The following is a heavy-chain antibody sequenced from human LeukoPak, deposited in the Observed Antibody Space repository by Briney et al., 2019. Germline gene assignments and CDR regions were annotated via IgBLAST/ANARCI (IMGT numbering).Heavy chain of an antibody. CDR2: INHSGST. CDR3: ARGRVEVGATYYLDY. J-gene: IGHJ4*02. V-gene: IGHV4-34*01. D-gene: IGHD1-26*01. Sequence: SETLSLTCAVYGGSFSGYYWSWIRQPPGKGLEWIGEINHSGSTNYNPSLKSRVTISVDTSKNQFSLKLSSVTAADTAVYYCARGRVEVGATYYLDYWGQGTLGTVSS. CDR1: GGSFSGYY.